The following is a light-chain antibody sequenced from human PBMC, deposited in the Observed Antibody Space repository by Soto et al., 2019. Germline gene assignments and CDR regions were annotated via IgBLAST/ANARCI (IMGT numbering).Light chain of an antibody. J-gene: IGLJ2*01. CDR2: LEGSGSY. V-gene: IGLV4-60*02. CDR3: ETWDSNTRV. CDR1: SGHSSYI. Sequence: QSVLTQSSSASASLGSSVKLTCTLSSGHSSYIIAWHQQQPGKAPRYLMKLEGSGSYNKGSAVPVRFSGSSSGADRYLTSSNLQFEDEADYYCETWDSNTRVFGGGTKLTVL.